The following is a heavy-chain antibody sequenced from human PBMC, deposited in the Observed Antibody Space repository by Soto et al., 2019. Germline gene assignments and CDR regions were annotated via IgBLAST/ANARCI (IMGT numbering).Heavy chain of an antibody. J-gene: IGHJ5*02. CDR2: IYYSGST. Sequence: SETLSLTCTVSGGSISSYYWSWIRQPPGKGLEWIGYIYYSGSTNYNPSLKSRVTISVDTSKNQFSLKLSSVTAADTAVYYCARDPYYYGSGNLGFDPWGQGTLVTVSS. CDR1: GGSISSYY. CDR3: ARDPYYYGSGNLGFDP. D-gene: IGHD3-10*01. V-gene: IGHV4-59*01.